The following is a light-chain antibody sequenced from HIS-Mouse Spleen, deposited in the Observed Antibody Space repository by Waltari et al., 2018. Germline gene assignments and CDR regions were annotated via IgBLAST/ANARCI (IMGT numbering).Light chain of an antibody. CDR1: SGSIASNY. Sequence: NFMLTQPHSVSESPGKTVTISFTRSSGSIASNYVQWYQQRPGSAPPTVIYEDNQRPSGVPDRFSGSIDSSSNSASLTISGLKTEDEADYYCQSYDSSNQVFGGGTKLTVL. CDR2: EDN. CDR3: QSYDSSNQV. J-gene: IGLJ3*02. V-gene: IGLV6-57*04.